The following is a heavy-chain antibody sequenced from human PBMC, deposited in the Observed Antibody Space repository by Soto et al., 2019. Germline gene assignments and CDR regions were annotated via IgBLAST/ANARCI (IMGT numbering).Heavy chain of an antibody. V-gene: IGHV3-30*18. CDR1: GFTFSSYG. D-gene: IGHD3-3*01. Sequence: QVQLVESGGGVVQPGRSLRLSCAASGFTFSSYGMHWVRQAPGKGLEWVAVISYDGSNKYYADSLKGRFTISRDNSKKTLYLQMNSQRSEGTAVYYCAEEGAYYDFWSGYSGDSWGQGTLVTVSS. CDR3: AEEGAYYDFWSGYSGDS. J-gene: IGHJ4*02. CDR2: ISYDGSNK.